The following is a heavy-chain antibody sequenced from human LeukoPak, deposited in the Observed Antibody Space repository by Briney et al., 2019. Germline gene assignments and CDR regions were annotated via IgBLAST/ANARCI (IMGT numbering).Heavy chain of an antibody. CDR1: GFTFSTFA. D-gene: IGHD1-7*01. J-gene: IGHJ4*02. CDR3: ARDYVTPGITGTTSPLDY. Sequence: GGSLRPSCAASGFTFSTFAMSWVRQAPGKGLEWVSGIIENGYDKYYADSVKGRFTISGDNSKNTLYLQMNSLRADDTAVYYCARDYVTPGITGTTSPLDYWGQGILVSVSS. CDR2: IIENGYDK. V-gene: IGHV3-23*01.